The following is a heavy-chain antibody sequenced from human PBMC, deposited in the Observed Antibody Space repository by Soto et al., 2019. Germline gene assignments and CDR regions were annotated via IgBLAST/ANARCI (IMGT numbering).Heavy chain of an antibody. CDR2: IWYDGSNK. Sequence: GGSLRLSCAASGFTFSSYGMHWVRQAPGKGLEWVAVIWYDGSNKYYADSVKGRFTISRDNSKNTLYLQMNSLRAEDTAVYYCARGDYYDSSGYYGNYYNWFDPWGQGTLVTVSS. V-gene: IGHV3-33*01. CDR1: GFTFSSYG. D-gene: IGHD3-22*01. CDR3: ARGDYYDSSGYYGNYYNWFDP. J-gene: IGHJ5*02.